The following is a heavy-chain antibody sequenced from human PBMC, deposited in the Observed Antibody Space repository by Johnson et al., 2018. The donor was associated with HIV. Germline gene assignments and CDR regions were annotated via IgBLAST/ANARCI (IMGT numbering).Heavy chain of an antibody. Sequence: QVQLVESGGGVVRPGGSLRLSCSGSGYIFRNYWMHWVRQAPGKGLEWVAGISNDGRNKYYADSVKGRFTISRDNSKNTLYLQMNSLRAEDTAVYYCAKESETYGGNIGFQHAFDIWGQGTMVTVSS. CDR3: AKESETYGGNIGFQHAFDI. V-gene: IGHV3-30*14. D-gene: IGHD4-23*01. CDR2: ISNDGRNK. CDR1: GYIFRNYW. J-gene: IGHJ3*02.